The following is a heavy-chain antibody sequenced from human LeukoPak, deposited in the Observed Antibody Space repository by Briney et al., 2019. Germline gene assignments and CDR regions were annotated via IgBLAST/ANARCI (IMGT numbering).Heavy chain of an antibody. Sequence: GGSLRLSCAASGFTFSSYAMTWVRQAPGKGREWVSIISASGGNTYYADSVKGRFTISRDNSKNTLYLQMNSLRAEDTAMYYCARLGPYYFDNWGQGTLVTVSS. CDR2: ISASGGNT. J-gene: IGHJ4*02. V-gene: IGHV3-23*01. D-gene: IGHD2-21*01. CDR1: GFTFSSYA. CDR3: ARLGPYYFDN.